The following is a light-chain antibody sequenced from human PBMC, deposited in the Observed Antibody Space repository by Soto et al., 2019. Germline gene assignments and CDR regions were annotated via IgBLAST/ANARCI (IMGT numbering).Light chain of an antibody. J-gene: IGLJ1*01. Sequence: SVLTQPASVSGSPGQSIAISCTGTSSDVGTYDYVSWCQQYPDKAPKLIIYEVTQRLSGVSNRFSGSKSGNTASLTISWLQAEDEADYYCSSHTSVNTRVFGTGTKVTVL. CDR1: SSDVGTYDY. V-gene: IGLV2-14*01. CDR3: SSHTSVNTRV. CDR2: EVT.